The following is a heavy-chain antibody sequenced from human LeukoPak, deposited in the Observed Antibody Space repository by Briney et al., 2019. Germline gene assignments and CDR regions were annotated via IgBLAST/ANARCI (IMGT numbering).Heavy chain of an antibody. CDR1: EFTFSYYV. V-gene: IGHV3-48*01. CDR3: ARGGNSARDGY. J-gene: IGHJ4*02. CDR2: MSSGGSTI. D-gene: IGHD5-24*01. Sequence: PGGSLRLSCSASEFTFSYYVMSWVRQAPGKGLEWVSYMSSGGSTIYYADSVKGRFTISRDNAKNSLYLQMNSLRAEDTAVYYCARGGNSARDGYWGQGTLVTVSS.